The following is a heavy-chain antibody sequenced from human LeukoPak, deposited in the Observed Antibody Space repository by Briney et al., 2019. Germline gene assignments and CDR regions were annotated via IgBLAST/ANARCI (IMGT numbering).Heavy chain of an antibody. V-gene: IGHV1-69*13. Sequence: SVKVSCKASGGTFSSYAISWVRQAPGQGLEWMGGIIPIFGTANYAQKFQGRVTITADESTSTAYMELSSLRSEDTAVYYCARLLYGEVLDPDYWGQGTLVTVSS. J-gene: IGHJ4*02. CDR3: ARLLYGEVLDPDY. CDR1: GGTFSSYA. CDR2: IIPIFGTA. D-gene: IGHD4-17*01.